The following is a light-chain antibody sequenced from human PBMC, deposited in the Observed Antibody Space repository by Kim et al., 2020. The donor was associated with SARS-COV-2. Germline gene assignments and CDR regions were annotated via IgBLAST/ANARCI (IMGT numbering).Light chain of an antibody. Sequence: SSELTQDPAVSVALGQTVRITCQGDSLRSYYASWYQQKPGQAPVLVIYGKNNRPSGIPDRFSGSSSGNTASLTISGAQAEDEAGYYCNSRYSSGKHVVFG. V-gene: IGLV3-19*01. CDR3: NSRYSSGKHVV. CDR1: SLRSYY. J-gene: IGLJ2*01. CDR2: GKN.